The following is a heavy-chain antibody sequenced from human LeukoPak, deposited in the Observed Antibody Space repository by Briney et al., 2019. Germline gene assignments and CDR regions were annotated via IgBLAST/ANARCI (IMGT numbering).Heavy chain of an antibody. J-gene: IGHJ4*02. D-gene: IGHD3-3*01. Sequence: SETLSLTCTVSGGSISSYHWSWFRQAPGKGLEWIGYIYDSGSTNFNPSLKSRVTISVDTSKNQFSLKLSSVTAADTAVYYCARARAYLEWLPQSLFDYWGQGTLVTVSS. CDR2: IYDSGST. CDR3: ARARAYLEWLPQSLFDY. V-gene: IGHV4-59*01. CDR1: GGSISSYH.